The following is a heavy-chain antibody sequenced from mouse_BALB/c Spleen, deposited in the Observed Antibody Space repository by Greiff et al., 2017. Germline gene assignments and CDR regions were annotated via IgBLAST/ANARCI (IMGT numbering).Heavy chain of an antibody. V-gene: IGHV1-31*01. Sequence: EVKLMESGPELVKPGASVKISCKASGYSFTGYYMHWVKQSHVKSLEWIGRINPYNGATSYNQNFKDKASLTVDKSSSTAYMELHSLTSEDSAVYYCAKLGRVYYFDYWGQGTTLTVSS. CDR3: AKLGRVYYFDY. CDR2: INPYNGAT. D-gene: IGHD4-1*01. CDR1: GYSFTGYY. J-gene: IGHJ2*01.